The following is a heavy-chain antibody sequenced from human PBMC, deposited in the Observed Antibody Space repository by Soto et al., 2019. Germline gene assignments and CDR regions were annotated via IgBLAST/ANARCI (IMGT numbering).Heavy chain of an antibody. D-gene: IGHD3-22*01. CDR3: ARDGTLYDSSAYYYLY. Sequence: QVQLVQAGAEVKKPGSSVKVSCKASVGTFSRYTITWVRQAPGQGLEWMGGITPMFGTPNYAQKFQGRVTITADDSTSTAYMELSSLRSEDTAMYYCARDGTLYDSSAYYYLYWGQGTLVTVSS. J-gene: IGHJ4*02. CDR1: VGTFSRYT. V-gene: IGHV1-69*01. CDR2: ITPMFGTP.